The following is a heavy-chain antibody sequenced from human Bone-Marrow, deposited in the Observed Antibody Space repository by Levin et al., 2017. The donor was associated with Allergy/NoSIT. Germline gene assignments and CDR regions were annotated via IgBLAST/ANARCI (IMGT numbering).Heavy chain of an antibody. CDR1: GFDFDDYA. CDR2: ISWNSGTI. D-gene: IGHD6-19*01. Sequence: SLKISCTVSGFDFDDYAMHWVRQVPGKGLEWVSGISWNSGTIDYADSVRGRFTISRDNAKNSLYLQMSSLRAVDTAFYYCAKARYNSGYYGSGPLDYWGQGILVTVSS. V-gene: IGHV3-9*01. CDR3: AKARYNSGYYGSGPLDY. J-gene: IGHJ4*02.